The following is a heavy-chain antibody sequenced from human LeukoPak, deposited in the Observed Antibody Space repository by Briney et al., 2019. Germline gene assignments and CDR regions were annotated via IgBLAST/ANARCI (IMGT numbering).Heavy chain of an antibody. V-gene: IGHV3-7*04. CDR3: ARDDGGDNNWGSIDY. CDR1: GFTFTNYW. J-gene: IGHJ4*02. Sequence: GGSLRLSCAASGFTFTNYWMTWVRQAPGKGLEWVANIKYDESEKYYVDSVKGRFTVSRVNAKNSLYFQMSSLRPEDTGVYYCARDDGGDNNWGSIDYWGQGTLVTVSS. D-gene: IGHD3-16*01. CDR2: IKYDESEK.